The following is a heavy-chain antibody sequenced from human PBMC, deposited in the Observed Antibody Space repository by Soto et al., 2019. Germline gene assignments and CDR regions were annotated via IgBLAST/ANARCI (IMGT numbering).Heavy chain of an antibody. D-gene: IGHD2-15*01. Sequence: SETLALTCTVSGGSISSGPSYWGWIRQPPGQGLEWVGSIYYHSGSTNYNPSLKSRVTISVDTSKNQFSLKLSSVTAADTAVYYCARGLNLEPDCSGGSCYPPQASWYFDLWGRGTLVTVS. CDR1: GGSISSGPSY. J-gene: IGHJ2*01. CDR3: ARGLNLEPDCSGGSCYPPQASWYFDL. CDR2: IYYHSGST. V-gene: IGHV4-39*07.